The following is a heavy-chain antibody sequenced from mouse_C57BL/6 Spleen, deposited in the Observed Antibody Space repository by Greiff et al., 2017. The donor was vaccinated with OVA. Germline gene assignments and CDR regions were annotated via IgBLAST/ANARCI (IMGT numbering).Heavy chain of an antibody. CDR2: IDPSDSET. Sequence: VQLQQPGAELVRPGSSVKLSCKASGYTFTSSWMHWVKQRPIQGLEWIGNIDPSDSETHYNQKFKDKATLTVDKSSSTAYMQLSSLTSEDSAVYYCARYYDYDEAYAMDYWGQGTSVTVSS. V-gene: IGHV1-52*01. CDR1: GYTFTSSW. D-gene: IGHD2-4*01. J-gene: IGHJ4*01. CDR3: ARYYDYDEAYAMDY.